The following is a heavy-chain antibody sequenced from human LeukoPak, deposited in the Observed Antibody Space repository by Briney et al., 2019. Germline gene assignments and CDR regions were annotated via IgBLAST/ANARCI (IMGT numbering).Heavy chain of an antibody. D-gene: IGHD1-26*01. CDR1: GYTFINFG. Sequence: ASVKVSCKASGYTFINFGISWVRQAPGQGLDWMGWISVHNGNTNYAQKFQDRVTMTADTSTSTAYMEVKSLTSDDTAVYFCARSRWELPIPTDYWGQGTLVTVSS. CDR2: ISVHNGNT. J-gene: IGHJ4*02. CDR3: ARSRWELPIPTDY. V-gene: IGHV1-18*01.